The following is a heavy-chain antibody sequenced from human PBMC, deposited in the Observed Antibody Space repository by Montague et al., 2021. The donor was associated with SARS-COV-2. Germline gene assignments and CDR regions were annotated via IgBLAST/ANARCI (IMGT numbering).Heavy chain of an antibody. CDR3: ASSYYYGSGTHVYNYYMDV. V-gene: IGHV4-39*01. CDR1: GGSVSSSPYY. J-gene: IGHJ6*03. D-gene: IGHD3-10*01. CDR2: ISYSGRT. Sequence: ETLSLTCTVSGGSVSSSPYYWGWIRQPPGRGLEWVGSISYSGRTYFSPSLKSRLTISVDSSENQFSLRLSSVTAADTAVYYCASSYYYGSGTHVYNYYMDVWGKGTTVTVSS.